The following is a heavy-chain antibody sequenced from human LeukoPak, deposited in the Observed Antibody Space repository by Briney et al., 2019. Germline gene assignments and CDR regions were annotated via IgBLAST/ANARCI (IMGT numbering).Heavy chain of an antibody. CDR3: ARDQVGAPNKALDI. V-gene: IGHV4-4*07. Sequence: PSETLSLTCTVSGGSISSYYWSWIRQPAGKGLEWVGRIYTSGSTNYNPSLKSRVTMSVDTSKNQFSLKLSSVTAADTAVYYCARDQVGAPNKALDIWGQGTMVTVSS. D-gene: IGHD1-26*01. CDR2: IYTSGST. CDR1: GGSISSYY. J-gene: IGHJ3*02.